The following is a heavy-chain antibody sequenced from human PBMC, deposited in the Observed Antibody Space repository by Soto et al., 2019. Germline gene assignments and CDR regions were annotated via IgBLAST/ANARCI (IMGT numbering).Heavy chain of an antibody. D-gene: IGHD1-1*01. Sequence: GGSLRLSCAASGFTFSSYSMNWVRQAPGKGLEWVSRIKSDGSGTSYADSVKGRFTISRDNAKNTLYLQMNSLRAEDTAVYYCANLDWYNWNDDYWGQGTLVTVSS. CDR2: IKSDGSGT. CDR1: GFTFSSYS. J-gene: IGHJ4*02. CDR3: ANLDWYNWNDDY. V-gene: IGHV3-74*01.